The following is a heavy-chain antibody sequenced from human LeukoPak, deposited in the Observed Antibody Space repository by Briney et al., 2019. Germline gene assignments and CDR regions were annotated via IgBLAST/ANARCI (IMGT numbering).Heavy chain of an antibody. Sequence: GGSLRLSCAASGFTFSSYAMSWVRQAPGKGLEWVSAISGSGGSTYYADSVKGRFTISRDNSKNTLYLQMNSLRAEDTAVYYFAKAIGAMVRGVIDYGGQGTLVTVS. CDR2: ISGSGGST. CDR3: AKAIGAMVRGVIDY. J-gene: IGHJ4*02. D-gene: IGHD3-10*01. V-gene: IGHV3-23*01. CDR1: GFTFSSYA.